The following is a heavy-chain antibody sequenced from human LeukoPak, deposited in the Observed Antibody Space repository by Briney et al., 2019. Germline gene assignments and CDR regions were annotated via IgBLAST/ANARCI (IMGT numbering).Heavy chain of an antibody. CDR2: ISYVGTNK. J-gene: IGHJ4*02. CDR1: GFTFSSYA. D-gene: IGHD3-22*01. V-gene: IGHV3-30*04. CDR3: AKDLWLHDY. Sequence: GGSLRLSCAASGFTFSSYAMHWVRQAPGKGLEWVAVISYVGTNKYYADSVKGRFTISRDNSKNTLYLQMNSLRAEDTAVYYCAKDLWLHDYWGQGNLVTVSS.